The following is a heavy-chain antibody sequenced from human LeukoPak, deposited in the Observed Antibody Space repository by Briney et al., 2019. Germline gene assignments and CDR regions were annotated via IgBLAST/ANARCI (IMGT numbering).Heavy chain of an antibody. D-gene: IGHD4-17*01. J-gene: IGHJ4*02. CDR1: GFTFNRHW. CDR3: AKDAYGKSDY. CDR2: ISGSGGST. Sequence: GGSLRLSCAASGFTFNRHWMTWVRQAPGKGLEWVSAISGSGGSTYYADSVKGRFTISRDNSKNTLYLQMNSLRAEDTAIYYCAKDAYGKSDYWGQGTLVTVSS. V-gene: IGHV3-23*01.